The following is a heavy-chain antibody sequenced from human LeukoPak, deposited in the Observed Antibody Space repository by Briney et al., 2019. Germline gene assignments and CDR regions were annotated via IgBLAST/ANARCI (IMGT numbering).Heavy chain of an antibody. CDR3: ASSPLVVVPAAMDYYYGMVV. Sequence: SVKVSCKASGGTFSSYTISWVRQAPGQGLEWMGRIIPILGIANYAQKFQGRVTITADKSTSTAYMELSSLRSEDTAVYYCASSPLVVVPAAMDYYYGMVVWGQGTTVTVSS. J-gene: IGHJ6*02. CDR1: GGTFSSYT. D-gene: IGHD2-2*01. CDR2: IIPILGIA. V-gene: IGHV1-69*02.